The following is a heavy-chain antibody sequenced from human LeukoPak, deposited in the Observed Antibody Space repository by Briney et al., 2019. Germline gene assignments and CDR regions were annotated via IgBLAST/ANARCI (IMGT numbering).Heavy chain of an antibody. J-gene: IGHJ3*01. V-gene: IGHV3-48*01. D-gene: IGHD2-2*01. CDR3: ARDTVVVPQGDAFDL. Sequence: TGGSLRLSCAASGFIFSTYSMNWVRQAPGKGLEWASYISRSSTTIYYTDSVKGRFTISRDNAKNSLYLQMNSLRTEDTAVYYCARDTVVVPQGDAFDLWGQGTMVTVSS. CDR2: ISRSSTTI. CDR1: GFIFSTYS.